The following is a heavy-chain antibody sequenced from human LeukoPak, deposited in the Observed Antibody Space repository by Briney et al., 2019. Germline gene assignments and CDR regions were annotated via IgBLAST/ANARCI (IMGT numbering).Heavy chain of an antibody. V-gene: IGHV4-30-4*01. D-gene: IGHD4-23*01. J-gene: IGHJ6*02. Sequence: SETLSLTCTVSGGSISSGDYYWSWIRQPPGKGLEWIVYIYYSGSTYYNPSLKSRVTISVDTSKNQFSLKLSSVTAADTAVYYCARDLDYGGNKGYGMDVWGRGTTVTVSS. CDR3: ARDLDYGGNKGYGMDV. CDR1: GGSISSGDYY. CDR2: IYYSGST.